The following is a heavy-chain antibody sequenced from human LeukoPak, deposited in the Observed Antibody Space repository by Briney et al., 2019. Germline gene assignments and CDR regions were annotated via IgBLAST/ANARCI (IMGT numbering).Heavy chain of an antibody. J-gene: IGHJ6*04. D-gene: IGHD3-10*02. Sequence: PGGSLRLSCAASGFTFNIYEMNWVRQAPGKGLEWVAYVSSTGSTIYYADSVKGRFTISRDNAKNSLYLQMNSLRAEDTAVYCCAELGITMIGGVWGKGTTVTISS. CDR1: GFTFNIYE. V-gene: IGHV3-48*03. CDR2: VSSTGSTI. CDR3: AELGITMIGGV.